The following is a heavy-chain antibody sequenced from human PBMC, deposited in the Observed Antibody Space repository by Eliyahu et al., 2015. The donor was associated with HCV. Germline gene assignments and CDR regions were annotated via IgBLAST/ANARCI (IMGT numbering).Heavy chain of an antibody. CDR2: ISSXGSTR. Sequence: EVQLVESGGGLVQPGGSLRLSCEASGFTFSSYXXXWVRQAPGKRLEWVSKISSXGSTRYYADSVKGRFTISRDNAKNSLYLQMNSLRAEDTAVYYCARGPYGSGSLGWFDPWGQGTLVTVSS. D-gene: IGHD3-10*01. CDR1: GFTFSSYX. J-gene: IGHJ5*02. V-gene: IGHV3-48*03. CDR3: ARGPYGSGSLGWFDP.